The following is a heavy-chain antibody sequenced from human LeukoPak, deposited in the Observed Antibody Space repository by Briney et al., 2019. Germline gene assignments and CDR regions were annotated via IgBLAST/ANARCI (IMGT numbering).Heavy chain of an antibody. CDR2: IYHSGST. V-gene: IGHV4-30-2*01. CDR1: GGSISSGGYY. Sequence: SQTLSLTCTVSGGSISSGGYYWSWIRQPPGKGLEWIGYIYHSGSTYYNPSLKSRVTISVDRSKNQFSLKLSSVTAADTAVYYCAREYGDYESMFDYWGQGTLVTVSS. J-gene: IGHJ4*02. CDR3: AREYGDYESMFDY. D-gene: IGHD4-17*01.